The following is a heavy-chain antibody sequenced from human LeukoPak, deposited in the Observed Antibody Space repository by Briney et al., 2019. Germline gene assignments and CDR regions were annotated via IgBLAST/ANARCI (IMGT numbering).Heavy chain of an antibody. CDR2: IYSGGST. CDR3: ARDRDKYDFWSGYLI. D-gene: IGHD3-3*01. V-gene: IGHV3-66*02. J-gene: IGHJ4*02. Sequence: PGGSLRLSCAASGFTVSSNYMSWVRQAPGKGLEWVSVIYSGGSTYYADSVKGRFTISRDNSKNTLCLQMNSLRAEDTAVYYCARDRDKYDFWSGYLIWGQGTLVTVSS. CDR1: GFTVSSNY.